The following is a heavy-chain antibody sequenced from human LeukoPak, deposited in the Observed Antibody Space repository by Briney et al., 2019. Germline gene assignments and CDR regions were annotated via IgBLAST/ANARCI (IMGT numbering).Heavy chain of an antibody. Sequence: GGSLRLSCAGSGFTFSSYWMHWVRQAPGKGLVWVSRIKSDGSSTSYADSVKGRFTISRDNAKNTLYLQMNSLRAEDTAVYYCASHMVRGVGWGQGTLVTVSS. CDR1: GFTFSSYW. D-gene: IGHD3-10*01. V-gene: IGHV3-74*01. CDR3: ASHMVRGVG. J-gene: IGHJ4*02. CDR2: IKSDGSST.